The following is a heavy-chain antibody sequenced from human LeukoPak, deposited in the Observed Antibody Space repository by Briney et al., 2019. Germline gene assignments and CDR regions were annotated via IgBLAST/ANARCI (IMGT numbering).Heavy chain of an antibody. CDR1: GGSINNYY. D-gene: IGHD4-17*01. J-gene: IGHJ1*01. Sequence: KPSETLSLTCTVSGGSINNYYWSWIRQPPEKGLEWIGYIYYSGNTNYNPSLKSRVTISVDSSKNQFSLKLSSVTAADTAVYYCTKAAVTTSRYFQHWGQGTLVTVSS. V-gene: IGHV4-59*01. CDR2: IYYSGNT. CDR3: TKAAVTTSRYFQH.